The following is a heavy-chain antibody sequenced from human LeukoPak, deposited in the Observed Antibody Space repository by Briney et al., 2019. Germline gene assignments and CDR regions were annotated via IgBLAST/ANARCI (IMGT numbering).Heavy chain of an antibody. Sequence: AGSLRLSCAASGFTFSNSAMSWVRQAPGKGLKWVSTLSGSGITTYYADSVTGRFTISRDNSKNTLYLQMNSLRAEDTAVYYCAKGIYSSGWSYFDYGGHGTLVTVSS. V-gene: IGHV3-23*01. CDR2: LSGSGITT. D-gene: IGHD6-19*01. CDR1: GFTFSNSA. J-gene: IGHJ4*01. CDR3: AKGIYSSGWSYFDY.